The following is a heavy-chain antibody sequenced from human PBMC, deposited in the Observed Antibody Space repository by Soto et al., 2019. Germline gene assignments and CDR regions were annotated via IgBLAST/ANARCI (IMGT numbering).Heavy chain of an antibody. V-gene: IGHV1-69*01. CDR1: GGTFSSYA. Sequence: QVQMVQSGAEEKKPGSSVKVSCKASGGTFSSYAISWVRQAPGQGLEWMGGIIPIFGTANYAQKFQGRVTITADEYTSTAYMELSSLRSEDTAVYYCARVSVEMATISWFDPWGQGTLVTVSS. D-gene: IGHD5-12*01. J-gene: IGHJ5*02. CDR3: ARVSVEMATISWFDP. CDR2: IIPIFGTA.